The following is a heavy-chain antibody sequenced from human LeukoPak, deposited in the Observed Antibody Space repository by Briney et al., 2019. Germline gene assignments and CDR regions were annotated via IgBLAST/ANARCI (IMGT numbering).Heavy chain of an antibody. J-gene: IGHJ4*02. Sequence: GGSLRLSCAASGFTFGSYWMSWVRQAPGKGLEWVANIKQDGSEKNYVDSVKGRFTISRDNAKNSLYMQMNSLRAEDTAVYYCARGLTTVTAKSYVDYWGQGTLVTVSS. CDR2: IKQDGSEK. CDR3: ARGLTTVTAKSYVDY. D-gene: IGHD4-17*01. CDR1: GFTFGSYW. V-gene: IGHV3-7*01.